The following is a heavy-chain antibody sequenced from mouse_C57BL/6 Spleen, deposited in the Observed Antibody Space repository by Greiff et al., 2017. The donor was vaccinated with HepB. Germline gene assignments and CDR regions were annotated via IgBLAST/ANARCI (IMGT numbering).Heavy chain of an antibody. V-gene: IGHV1-69*01. CDR1: GYTFTSYW. Sequence: QVQLQQSGAELVMPGASVKLSCKASGYTFTSYWMHWVKQRPGQGLEWIGEIDPSDSYTNYNQKFKGKSTLTVDKSSSTAYMQLSSLTSEDSAVYYCARRGSGGYFDYWGQGTTLTVSS. CDR2: IDPSDSYT. CDR3: ARRGSGGYFDY. J-gene: IGHJ2*01.